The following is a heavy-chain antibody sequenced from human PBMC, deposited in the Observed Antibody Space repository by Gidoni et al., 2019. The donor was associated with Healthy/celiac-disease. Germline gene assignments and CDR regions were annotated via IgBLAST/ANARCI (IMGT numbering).Heavy chain of an antibody. J-gene: IGHJ4*02. D-gene: IGHD4-17*01. Sequence: PGLVKPSETLSLTCTVSGYSISSGYYWGWIRPPPGKGLEWIGSIYHSGSTYYNPSLKSRVTISVDTSKNQFSLKLSSVTAADTAVYYCASADYGDYVTWGQGTLVTVSS. CDR1: GYSISSGYY. V-gene: IGHV4-38-2*02. CDR2: IYHSGST. CDR3: ASADYGDYVT.